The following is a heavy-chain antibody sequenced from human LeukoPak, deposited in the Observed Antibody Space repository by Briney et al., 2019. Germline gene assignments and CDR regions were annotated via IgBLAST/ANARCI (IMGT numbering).Heavy chain of an antibody. D-gene: IGHD3-10*01. Sequence: PSETLSLACAVYGGSFSGYYWSWIRQPPGKGLEWIGEINHSGSTNYNPSLKSRVTISVDTSKNQFSLKLSSVTAADTAVYYCARGSRRYYGSGSYFPYWGQGTLVTVSS. CDR2: INHSGST. J-gene: IGHJ4*02. CDR1: GGSFSGYY. CDR3: ARGSRRYYGSGSYFPY. V-gene: IGHV4-34*01.